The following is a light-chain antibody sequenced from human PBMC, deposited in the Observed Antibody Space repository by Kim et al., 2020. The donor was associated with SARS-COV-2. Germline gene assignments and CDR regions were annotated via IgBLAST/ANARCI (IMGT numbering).Light chain of an antibody. CDR2: GKN. CDR3: NSRDSNDNVV. J-gene: IGLJ2*01. Sequence: SSELTQDPAVSVALGQTVRITCQGDSLRTYYATWYQQKPGQAPIVVIYGKNNRPSGISDRFSGSSSGNTASLTITGTQAGDEADYYCNSRDSNDNVVFGGGTQLTVL. CDR1: SLRTYY. V-gene: IGLV3-19*01.